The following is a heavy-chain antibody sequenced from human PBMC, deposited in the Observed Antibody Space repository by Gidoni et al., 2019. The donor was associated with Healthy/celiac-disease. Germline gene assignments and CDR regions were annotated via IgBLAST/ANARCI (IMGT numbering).Heavy chain of an antibody. CDR2: ISGSGGST. V-gene: IGHV3-23*01. D-gene: IGHD3-22*01. CDR1: GFTFSSYA. CDR3: AKDWGYYYDSSGLGAFDI. J-gene: IGHJ3*02. Sequence: EVHLLESGGGLVQPGGSLSLSCAASGFTFSSYAMSWVRQAPGKGLEWVAAISGSGGSTYYADSVKGRFTISRDNSKNTLYLQMNSLRAEDTAVYYCAKDWGYYYDSSGLGAFDIWGQGTMVTVSS.